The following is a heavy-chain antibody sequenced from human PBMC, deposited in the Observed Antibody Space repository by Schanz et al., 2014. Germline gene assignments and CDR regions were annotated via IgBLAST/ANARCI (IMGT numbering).Heavy chain of an antibody. Sequence: VQLVESGGGVVQPGRSLRLSCATSGLNFDYYGMNWVRQAPGKGLEWVSYISNSGTTIYYADSVKGRFTISRDNAKNSLYLQMNSLRVEDTAVYYCAREYSSYGTVYYWGQGTLVTVSS. CDR3: AREYSSYGTVYY. J-gene: IGHJ4*02. CDR1: GLNFDYYG. V-gene: IGHV3-48*04. D-gene: IGHD5-12*01. CDR2: ISNSGTTI.